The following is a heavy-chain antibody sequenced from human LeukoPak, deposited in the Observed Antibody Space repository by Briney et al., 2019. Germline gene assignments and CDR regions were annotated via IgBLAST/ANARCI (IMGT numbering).Heavy chain of an antibody. J-gene: IGHJ2*01. CDR2: IYYSVST. D-gene: IGHD1-26*01. V-gene: IGHV4-39*01. CDR3: ARQFRSLGSFNWYFDL. CDR1: GGSISSSSYY. Sequence: VKPSETLSLTCTVSGGSISSSSYYWGWLRQPPGKGLEWIGSIYYSVSTYYNPSLKSRVTISVDTSKNQFSLKLSSVTAADTAVYYCARQFRSLGSFNWYFDLWGRGTLVTVSS.